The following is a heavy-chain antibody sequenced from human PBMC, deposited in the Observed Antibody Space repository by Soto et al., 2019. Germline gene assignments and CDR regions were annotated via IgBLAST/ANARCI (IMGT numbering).Heavy chain of an antibody. D-gene: IGHD1-20*01. J-gene: IGHJ6*03. CDR1: GVSLKTYY. V-gene: IGHV4-59*01. Sequence: QVHLQESGPGLVRPSETLSLTCTVSGVSLKTYYWSWIRLPPGGGLEWIGYIFSSGSPNYNPSLRSRVTMSVETSNNQFSLKMSSVTAADTAVYYCARVAGISYYNHMDFWCKGTTVTVSS. CDR2: IFSSGSP. CDR3: ARVAGISYYNHMDF.